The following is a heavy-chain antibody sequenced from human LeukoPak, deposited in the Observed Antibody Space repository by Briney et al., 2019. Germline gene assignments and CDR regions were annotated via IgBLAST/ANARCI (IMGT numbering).Heavy chain of an antibody. CDR2: ISWDGGST. Sequence: GGSLRLSCAASGFTFDDYTIHWVRQAPGKGLEWVSLISWDGGSTYYADSVKGRFTISRDNSKNSLYLQMNSLRTEDTALYYCAKDSEGRDCSSTSCYARDFDYWGQGTLVTVSS. CDR3: AKDSEGRDCSSTSCYARDFDY. V-gene: IGHV3-43*01. D-gene: IGHD2-2*01. CDR1: GFTFDDYT. J-gene: IGHJ4*02.